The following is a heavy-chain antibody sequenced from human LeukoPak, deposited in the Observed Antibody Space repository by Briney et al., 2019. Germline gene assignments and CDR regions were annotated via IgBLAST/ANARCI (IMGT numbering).Heavy chain of an antibody. D-gene: IGHD2-15*01. CDR3: ARGSRVAAKFRQLYYFDY. CDR2: ITPYNGNT. J-gene: IGHJ4*02. V-gene: IGHV1-18*01. Sequence: WASVKVSCKASGYTFTNFGISWVRQAPGQGLEWMGWITPYNGNTNYAQTLQGRVTMTTDTSTSTAYMELRSLRSDDTAVYYCARGSRVAAKFRQLYYFDYWGQGTLVTVSS. CDR1: GYTFTNFG.